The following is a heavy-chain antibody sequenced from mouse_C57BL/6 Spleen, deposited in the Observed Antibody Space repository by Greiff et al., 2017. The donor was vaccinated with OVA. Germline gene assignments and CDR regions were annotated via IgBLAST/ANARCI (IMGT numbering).Heavy chain of an antibody. J-gene: IGHJ3*01. CDR1: GFTFSDYG. CDR3: ARGTGKEFAY. V-gene: IGHV5-17*01. D-gene: IGHD4-1*01. Sequence: EVKVEESGGGLVKPGGSLKLSCAASGFTFSDYGMHWVRQAPEKGLEWVAYISSGSSTIYYADTVKGRFTISRDNAKNTLFLQMTSLRSEDTAMYYCARGTGKEFAYWGQGTLVTVSA. CDR2: ISSGSSTI.